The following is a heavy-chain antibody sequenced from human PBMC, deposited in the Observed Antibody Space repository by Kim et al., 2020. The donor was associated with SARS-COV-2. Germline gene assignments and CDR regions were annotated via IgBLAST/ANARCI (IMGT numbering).Heavy chain of an antibody. J-gene: IGHJ6*02. Sequence: SGPTLVKPTQTLTLTCTFSGFSLSTSGMCVSWIRQPPGKALEWLALIDWDDDKYYSTSLKTRLTISKDTSKNQVVLTMTNMDPVDTATYYCARSYYDILTGYSLQYYGMEVWGQGTTVTVSS. D-gene: IGHD3-9*01. CDR2: IDWDDDK. CDR1: GFSLSTSGMC. V-gene: IGHV2-70*01. CDR3: ARSYYDILTGYSLQYYGMEV.